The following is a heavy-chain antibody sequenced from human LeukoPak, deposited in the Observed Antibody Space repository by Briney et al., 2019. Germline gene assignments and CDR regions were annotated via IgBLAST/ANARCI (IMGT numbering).Heavy chain of an antibody. CDR3: AREDDLRWTGFDY. D-gene: IGHD1-1*01. CDR1: GGSFSGYY. V-gene: IGHV4-34*01. Sequence: SETLSLTCAVYGGSFSGYYWSWIRQPPGKGLEWIGEINHSGSTNYNPSLKSRVTISVDTSKNQFSLQLNSVTPEDTAVYYCAREDDLRWTGFDYWGQGTLVTVSS. J-gene: IGHJ4*02. CDR2: INHSGST.